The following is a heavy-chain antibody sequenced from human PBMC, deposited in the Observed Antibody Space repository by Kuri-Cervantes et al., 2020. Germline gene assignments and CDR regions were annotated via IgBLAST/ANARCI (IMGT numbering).Heavy chain of an antibody. CDR2: ISSSSSYI. CDR3: ARGRRRSEYLDYFDY. D-gene: IGHD1-14*01. V-gene: IGHV3-21*01. CDR1: GFTFSSYS. Sequence: GGSLRLSCAASGFTFSSYSMNWVRQAPGKGLEWVSSISSSSSYIYYADSVKGRFTISRDNAKNSLYLQMNSLRAEDTAVYYCARGRRRSEYLDYFDYWGQGTLVTVSS. J-gene: IGHJ4*02.